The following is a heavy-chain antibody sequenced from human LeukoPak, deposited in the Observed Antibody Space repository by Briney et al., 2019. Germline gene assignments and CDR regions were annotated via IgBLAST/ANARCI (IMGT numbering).Heavy chain of an antibody. J-gene: IGHJ4*02. V-gene: IGHV4-34*01. D-gene: IGHD6-13*01. Sequence: SETLSLTCAVYGGSFSGYYWSWIRQPPGKGREWSGEIYHSGSTNYNPSPKSRVTISVDTSKNQFSLKLSSVTAADTAVYYCARESYSSSWYGDYFDYWGQGTLVTVSS. CDR1: GGSFSGYY. CDR3: ARESYSSSWYGDYFDY. CDR2: IYHSGST.